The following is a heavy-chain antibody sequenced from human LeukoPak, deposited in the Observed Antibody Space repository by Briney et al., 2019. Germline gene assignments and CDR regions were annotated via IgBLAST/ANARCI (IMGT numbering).Heavy chain of an antibody. CDR2: ISGSGGST. Sequence: GGALRVSCAASGFTFRSYPMSGVRPAPGKGLAGVSGISGSGGSTYYADSVKGRFTISRENSRNTLYLQMNSPRAEDTAVYYCAILPGYSSGWYEVNDWGQGTLVTVSS. CDR3: AILPGYSSGWYEVND. V-gene: IGHV3-23*01. J-gene: IGHJ4*02. D-gene: IGHD6-13*01. CDR1: GFTFRSYP.